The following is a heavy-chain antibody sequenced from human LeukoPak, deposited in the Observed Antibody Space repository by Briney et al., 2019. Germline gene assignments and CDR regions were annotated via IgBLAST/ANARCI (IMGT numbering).Heavy chain of an antibody. CDR1: GDSISSSHW. V-gene: IGHV4-4*02. J-gene: IGHJ4*02. CDR2: VYHTGDT. CDR3: ARTTVTRGPFDS. D-gene: IGHD4-17*01. Sequence: PSETLSLTCAVSGDSISSSHWWSWVRQPPGKGLEWIGEVYHTGDTNYNPSLKSRITISVDKSNNQFSLKLSSVTAADTAVYYCARTTVTRGPFDSWGQGTLVTVSS.